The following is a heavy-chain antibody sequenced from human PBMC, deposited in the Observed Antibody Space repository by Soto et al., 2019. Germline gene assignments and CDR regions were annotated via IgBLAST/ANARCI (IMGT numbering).Heavy chain of an antibody. D-gene: IGHD3-22*01. CDR1: GFTLSSYN. J-gene: IGHJ4*02. CDR2: ISGSSSYI. CDR3: ARVVYYDSSGYQY. Sequence: PGGSLRLSCAASGFTLSSYNMNWVRQAPGKGLEWVSSISGSSSYIYYADSVKGRFTISRDNAKNSLYLQMNSLRAEDTAVYYCARVVYYDSSGYQYWGQGTLVTVSS. V-gene: IGHV3-21*01.